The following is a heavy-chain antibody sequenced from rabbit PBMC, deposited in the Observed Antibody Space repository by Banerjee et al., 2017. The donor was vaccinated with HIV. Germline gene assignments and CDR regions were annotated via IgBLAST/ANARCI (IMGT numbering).Heavy chain of an antibody. CDR2: IYTGSGST. V-gene: IGHV1S45*01. D-gene: IGHD1-1*01. CDR1: GIDFSSYYY. Sequence: QEQLEESGGGLVKPGGTLTLTCKASGIDFSSYYYMCWVRQAPGKGLEWIGCIYTGSGSTYYASWAKGRFTISKTSSTTVTLQMTSLTAADTATYFCGRHDGDSGSLRLWGPGTLVTVS. CDR3: GRHDGDSGSLRL. J-gene: IGHJ4*01.